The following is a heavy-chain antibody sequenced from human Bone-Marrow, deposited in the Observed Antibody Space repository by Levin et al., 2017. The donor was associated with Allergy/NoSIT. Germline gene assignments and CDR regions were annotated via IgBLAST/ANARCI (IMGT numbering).Heavy chain of an antibody. Sequence: SQTLSLTCAVYGGSFSGYYWSWIRQPPGKGLEWIGEINHSGSTNHNPSLKSRVTISVDTSKNQFSLKLSSVTAADTAVYYCARAQLLWARRGGGYFDYWGQGTLVTVSS. V-gene: IGHV4-34*01. J-gene: IGHJ4*02. CDR1: GGSFSGYY. D-gene: IGHD3-10*01. CDR2: INHSGST. CDR3: ARAQLLWARRGGGYFDY.